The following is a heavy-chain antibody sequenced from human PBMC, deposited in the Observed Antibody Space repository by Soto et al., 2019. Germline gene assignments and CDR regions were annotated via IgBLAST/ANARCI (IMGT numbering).Heavy chain of an antibody. CDR1: GYSISSGYY. Sequence: SETLSLTCAVSGYSISSGYYLGWIRQPPGKGLEWIGSIYHSGSTYYNPSVRSRATILVDTSNNQFSLKLRSVTAADTAVFYCTRVRRTYDILTGPPDSWGQGILVTVSS. CDR2: IYHSGST. V-gene: IGHV4-38-2*01. CDR3: TRVRRTYDILTGPPDS. D-gene: IGHD3-9*01. J-gene: IGHJ4*02.